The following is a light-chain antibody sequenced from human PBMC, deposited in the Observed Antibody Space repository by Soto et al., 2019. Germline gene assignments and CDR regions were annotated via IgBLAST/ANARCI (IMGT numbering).Light chain of an antibody. CDR3: QQYYSYPRMYT. Sequence: AIRMTQSPSSLSASTGDRVTITCRASQGISSYLAWYQQKPGKAPKLLIYAASTLQSGVRSRFSGSGSGTDFTLTISCLQSEDFATYYCQQYYSYPRMYTFGQGTKLEIK. CDR2: AAS. CDR1: QGISSY. J-gene: IGKJ2*01. V-gene: IGKV1-8*01.